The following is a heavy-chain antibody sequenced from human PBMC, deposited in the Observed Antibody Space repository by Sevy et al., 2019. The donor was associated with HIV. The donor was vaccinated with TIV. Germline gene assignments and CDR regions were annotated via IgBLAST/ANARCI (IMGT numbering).Heavy chain of an antibody. Sequence: GGSLRLSCAASGFTFSSYAMSWVRQAPGKGLEWVSAISGSGGSTYYADSVKGRFTISRDNSKNTLYLKMNSLRAEDTAVYYCAKYGYKPSVGDENYYYYYMDVWGKGTTVTVSS. V-gene: IGHV3-23*01. CDR3: AKYGYKPSVGDENYYYYYMDV. D-gene: IGHD1-20*01. J-gene: IGHJ6*03. CDR2: ISGSGGST. CDR1: GFTFSSYA.